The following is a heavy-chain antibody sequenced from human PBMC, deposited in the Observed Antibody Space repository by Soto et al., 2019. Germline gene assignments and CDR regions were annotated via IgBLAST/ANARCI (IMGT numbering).Heavy chain of an antibody. CDR1: GFTFSSYW. J-gene: IGHJ6*02. Sequence: EVQLVESGGGLVQPGGSLRLSCVASGFTFSSYWMHWVRQAPRKGLVWVSRIKFDGSNTSYADSVKGRFTISRDNAKNTVYLQMNSLRDDDTGVYYCARGIRNYYGVDVWGQGTTVTVSS. D-gene: IGHD1-20*01. CDR2: IKFDGSNT. V-gene: IGHV3-74*01. CDR3: ARGIRNYYGVDV.